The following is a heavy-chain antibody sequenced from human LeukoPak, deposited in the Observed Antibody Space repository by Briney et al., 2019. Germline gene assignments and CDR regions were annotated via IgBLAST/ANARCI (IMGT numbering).Heavy chain of an antibody. Sequence: GGSLRLSCAASGFTFSNYFMHWVRQAPGKGLVWVSRISGDGSRTTYAGAVKGRFTISRDNVGNTLYLQMNSLRADDTSVYSCARGGTNSYDTFDIWGQGTMVTASS. J-gene: IGHJ3*02. CDR2: ISGDGSRT. CDR1: GFTFSNYF. D-gene: IGHD1-1*01. CDR3: ARGGTNSYDTFDI. V-gene: IGHV3-74*01.